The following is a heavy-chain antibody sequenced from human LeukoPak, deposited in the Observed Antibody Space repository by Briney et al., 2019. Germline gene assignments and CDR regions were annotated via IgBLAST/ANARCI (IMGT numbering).Heavy chain of an antibody. D-gene: IGHD2-2*01. CDR1: GGSISSSSYY. V-gene: IGHV4-39*01. Sequence: SETLSLTCTVSGGSISSSSYYWGWIRQPPGTGLEWIGSIYYSGSTYYNPSLKSRVTISVDTSKNQFSLKLSSMTAADTAVYYCARRQKYCSSTSCLYWFDPWGQGTLVTVSS. J-gene: IGHJ5*02. CDR2: IYYSGST. CDR3: ARRQKYCSSTSCLYWFDP.